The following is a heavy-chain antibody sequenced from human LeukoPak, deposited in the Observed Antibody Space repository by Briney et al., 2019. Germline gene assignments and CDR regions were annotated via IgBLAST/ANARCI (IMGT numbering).Heavy chain of an antibody. V-gene: IGHV4-59*08. J-gene: IGHJ4*02. CDR3: ARRIVVVVAARKYYYFDY. CDR2: IYYSGST. D-gene: IGHD2-15*01. Sequence: PSETLSLTCTVSDGSISSYYWSWIRQPPGKGLEWIGYIYYSGSTNYNPSLKSRVTISVDTSKNQFSLKLSSVTAADTAVYYCARRIVVVVAARKYYYFDYWGQGTLVTVSS. CDR1: DGSISSYY.